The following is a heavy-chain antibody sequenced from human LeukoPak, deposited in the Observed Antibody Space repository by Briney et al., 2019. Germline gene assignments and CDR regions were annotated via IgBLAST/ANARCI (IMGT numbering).Heavy chain of an antibody. Sequence: PGGSLRLSCAASGFTFSNAWMSWVRQAPGKGLEWVGRIKSKTDGGTTDYAAPVEGRFTISRDDSKNTLYLQMNSLKTEDTAVYYCTTIAARLGRYYYYYMDVWGKGTTVTVSS. CDR1: GFTFSNAW. J-gene: IGHJ6*03. CDR3: TTIAARLGRYYYYYMDV. V-gene: IGHV3-15*01. D-gene: IGHD6-6*01. CDR2: IKSKTDGGTT.